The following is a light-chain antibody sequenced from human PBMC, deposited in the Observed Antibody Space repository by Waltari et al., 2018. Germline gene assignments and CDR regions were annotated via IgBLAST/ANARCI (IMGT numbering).Light chain of an antibody. CDR2: NDS. Sequence: SYGLTQAPSVSVSPGQTARLTCSGDTLPKEYAYWYQQKPGQAPVLVIYNDSERPSGIPERFSGSRAGTTVALTINGVQAEDEAEYYCQSSDSSGSYVLFGGGTKLTVL. V-gene: IGLV3-25*03. CDR3: QSSDSSGSYVL. J-gene: IGLJ3*02. CDR1: TLPKEY.